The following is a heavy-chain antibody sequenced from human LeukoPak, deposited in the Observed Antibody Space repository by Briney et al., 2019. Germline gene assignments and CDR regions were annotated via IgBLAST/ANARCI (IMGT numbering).Heavy chain of an antibody. V-gene: IGHV1-2*02. Sequence: GASVKVSCKASGYTFTGYYMHWVRQAPGQGLEWMGWINPNSGGTNYAQKFQGRVTMTRDTSISTAYMELSRLRSDDTAVYYCARPRGYSGYDYWYWGQGTLVTVSS. D-gene: IGHD5-12*01. CDR2: INPNSGGT. J-gene: IGHJ4*02. CDR1: GYTFTGYY. CDR3: ARPRGYSGYDYWY.